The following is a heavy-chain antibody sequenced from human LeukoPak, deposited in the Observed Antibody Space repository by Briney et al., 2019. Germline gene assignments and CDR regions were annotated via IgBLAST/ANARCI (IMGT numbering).Heavy chain of an antibody. CDR3: AKDYSSPIDYYFDY. D-gene: IGHD6-13*01. V-gene: IGHV3-23*01. J-gene: IGHJ4*02. CDR2: ISGSGGST. Sequence: GGSLRLSCAASGLTFSSYAMSWVRQAPGKGLEWVSAISGSGGSTYYADSVKGRFTISRDNSKDTLYLQMNSLRAEDTAVYYCAKDYSSPIDYYFDYWGQGTLVTVSS. CDR1: GLTFSSYA.